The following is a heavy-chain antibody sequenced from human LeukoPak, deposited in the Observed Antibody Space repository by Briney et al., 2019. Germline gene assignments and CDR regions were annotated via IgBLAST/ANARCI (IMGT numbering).Heavy chain of an antibody. Sequence: SETLSLTCAVYGGSFSGYYWSWIRQPPGKGLEWIGEINHSGSTNYNPSLKSRVTISVDTSKNQFSLKLSSVTAADTAVYYCARDLTGKYYIAYWGQGTLVTVSS. CDR2: INHSGST. V-gene: IGHV4-34*01. CDR3: ARDLTGKYYIAY. D-gene: IGHD2-8*02. CDR1: GGSFSGYY. J-gene: IGHJ4*02.